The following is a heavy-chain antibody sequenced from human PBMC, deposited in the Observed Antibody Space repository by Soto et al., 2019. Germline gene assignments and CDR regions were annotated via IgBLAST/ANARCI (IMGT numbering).Heavy chain of an antibody. J-gene: IGHJ6*03. Sequence: EVQLVESGGGLVQPGGSLRLSCAASGFTLSSYWMSWVRQAPGKGLEWVANIKQDGSEKYYVDSVKGRFTISRDNAKNSLYLQMNSLRAEDTAVYYCARASSIAARPYYYYYMDVWGKGTTVTVSS. CDR3: ARASSIAARPYYYYYMDV. CDR2: IKQDGSEK. CDR1: GFTLSSYW. V-gene: IGHV3-7*01. D-gene: IGHD6-6*01.